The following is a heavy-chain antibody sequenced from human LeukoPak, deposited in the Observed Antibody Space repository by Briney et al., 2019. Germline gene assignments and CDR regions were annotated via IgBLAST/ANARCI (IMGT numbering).Heavy chain of an antibody. Sequence: AETLSLTCTCSGGSIIRSSYYWGWIRQPPGKGLEWIGRIYYSGSTYYNPSLKSRVTISVDTSKNQFSLKLSSVTAADTAVYYCAAIRFLEWLLSTNYYYYYMDVWGKGTTVPVSS. CDR3: AAIRFLEWLLSTNYYYYYMDV. CDR1: GGSIIRSSYY. J-gene: IGHJ6*03. V-gene: IGHV4-39*01. CDR2: IYYSGST. D-gene: IGHD3-3*01.